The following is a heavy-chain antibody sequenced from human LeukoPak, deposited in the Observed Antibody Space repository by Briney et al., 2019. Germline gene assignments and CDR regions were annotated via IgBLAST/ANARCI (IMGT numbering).Heavy chain of an antibody. Sequence: PGGSLRLSCAASGFNFNDYAMKWVRQAPGKGLEWVAAISSTSAYIYYSDSVKGRFTISRDNAKNSVYLQMDSLRAEDTAIYYCARDERRYCRDISCYPGGYWGQGTLVTVSS. D-gene: IGHD2-15*01. CDR3: ARDERRYCRDISCYPGGY. J-gene: IGHJ4*02. V-gene: IGHV3-21*01. CDR1: GFNFNDYA. CDR2: ISSTSAYI.